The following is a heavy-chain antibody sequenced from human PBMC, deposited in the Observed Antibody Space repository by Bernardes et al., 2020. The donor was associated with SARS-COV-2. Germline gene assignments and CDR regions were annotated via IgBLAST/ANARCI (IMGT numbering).Heavy chain of an antibody. Sequence: SVKVSCKASGGTFSSYAISWVRQAPGQGLEWMGRIIPILGIANYAQKFQGRVTITADKSTSTAYMELSSLRSEDTAVYYCARDWGYYDSSGYSHDGYWFDPWGQGTLVTVSS. CDR1: GGTFSSYA. J-gene: IGHJ5*02. V-gene: IGHV1-69*04. CDR3: ARDWGYYDSSGYSHDGYWFDP. CDR2: IIPILGIA. D-gene: IGHD3-22*01.